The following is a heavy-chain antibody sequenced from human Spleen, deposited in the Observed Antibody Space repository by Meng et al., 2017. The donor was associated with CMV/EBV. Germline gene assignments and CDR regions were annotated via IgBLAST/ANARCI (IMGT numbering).Heavy chain of an antibody. J-gene: IGHJ4*02. V-gene: IGHV4-4*02. CDR3: ARIERRRILKYCGSDCSTTDY. D-gene: IGHD2-21*02. CDR1: SSGL. Sequence: SSGLWTGVRQVPGKGLEWIVEIYHSGSTNYNPSLMSRVTISVDEFKNQFSLKLGSVTAADTAVYYCARIERRRILKYCGSDCSTTDYWGQGTLVTVSS. CDR2: IYHSGST.